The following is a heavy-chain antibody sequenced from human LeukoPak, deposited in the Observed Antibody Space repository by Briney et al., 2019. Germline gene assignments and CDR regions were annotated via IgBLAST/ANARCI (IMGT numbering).Heavy chain of an antibody. Sequence: GGSLRLSCAASAFTFSSYAMTWVRQAPGKGLEWVSGILGSGGSTYYADSVKGRFTISRDNSKNTLYLQMNSLRAEDTAVYYCAELGITMIGGVWGKGTTVTISS. V-gene: IGHV3-23*01. CDR2: ILGSGGST. D-gene: IGHD3-10*02. CDR3: AELGITMIGGV. CDR1: AFTFSSYA. J-gene: IGHJ6*04.